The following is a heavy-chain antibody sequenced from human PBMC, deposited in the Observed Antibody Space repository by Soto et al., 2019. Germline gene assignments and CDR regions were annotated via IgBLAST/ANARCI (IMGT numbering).Heavy chain of an antibody. CDR2: ISSSSSYT. J-gene: IGHJ6*02. D-gene: IGHD2-2*01. V-gene: IGHV3-11*06. CDR3: ARAHYCSSTSCYFFGYYYGMDV. CDR1: GFTFSDYY. Sequence: PGGSLRLSCAASGFTFSDYYMSWIRQAPGKGLEWVSYISSSSSYTNYADSVKGRFTISRDNAKNSLYLQMNSLRAEDTAVYYCARAHYCSSTSCYFFGYYYGMDVWGQGTTVTVSS.